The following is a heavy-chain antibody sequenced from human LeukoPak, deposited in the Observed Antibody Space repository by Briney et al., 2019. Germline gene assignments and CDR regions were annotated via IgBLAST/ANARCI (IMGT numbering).Heavy chain of an antibody. J-gene: IGHJ4*02. CDR3: AKDLPQYYDSWSGYYGGFDY. D-gene: IGHD3-3*01. V-gene: IGHV3-43*02. CDR2: ISGNGNNI. Sequence: GGSLRLSCAASGFTFEDYAMHWVRQGPGKGLEWVSLISGNGNNIYYADSVKGRFTISRDNSKNSLYLQMNSLRTEDTALYYCAKDLPQYYDSWSGYYGGFDYWGQGTLVTVSS. CDR1: GFTFEDYA.